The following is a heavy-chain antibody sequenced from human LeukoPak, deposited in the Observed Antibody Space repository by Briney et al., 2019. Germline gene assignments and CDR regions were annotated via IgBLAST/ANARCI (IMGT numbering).Heavy chain of an antibody. Sequence: PGRSLRLSCAASGFTFDDYAMHWVRQAPGKGLEWVSGISWNSGTIAYADSVKGRFTISRDNAKNSLYLQMNSLRAEDTAVYYCAADYYYYYYMDVWGKGTTVTISS. CDR1: GFTFDDYA. CDR2: ISWNSGTI. J-gene: IGHJ6*03. V-gene: IGHV3-9*01. CDR3: AADYYYYYYMDV.